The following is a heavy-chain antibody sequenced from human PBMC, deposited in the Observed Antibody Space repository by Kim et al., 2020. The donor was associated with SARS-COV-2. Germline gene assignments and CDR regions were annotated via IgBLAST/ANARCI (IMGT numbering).Heavy chain of an antibody. CDR2: ISYDGSKK. J-gene: IGHJ4*01. V-gene: IGHV3-30*18. D-gene: IGHD3-10*01. CDR1: GFTFSSYG. Sequence: GGSLRLSCAASGFTFSSYGMHWVRQAPGKGLEWVAVISYDGSKKYYADSVKGRFTISRDNSKNTLYLQMNSLRAEDTAVYYCSKGLKYYYGSGTSSNDY. CDR3: SKGLKYYYGSGTSSNDY.